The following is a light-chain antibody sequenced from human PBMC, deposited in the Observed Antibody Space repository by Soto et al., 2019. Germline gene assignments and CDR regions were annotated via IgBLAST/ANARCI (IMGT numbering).Light chain of an antibody. V-gene: IGLV1-47*01. CDR3: AAWDDSLGGVV. CDR2: RNN. J-gene: IGLJ2*01. Sequence: QSVLTQPPSASGTPGQRVTISCSGSSSNIGSNYVYWYQQLPGTAPKLLVYRNNQRPSGVPDRFSGSKSGTSASLAISGLRFEDEADYYCAAWDDSLGGVVIGGGTKVTVL. CDR1: SSNIGSNY.